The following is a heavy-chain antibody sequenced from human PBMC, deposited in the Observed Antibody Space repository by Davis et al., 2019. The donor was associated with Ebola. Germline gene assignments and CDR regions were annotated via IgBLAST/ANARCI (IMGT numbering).Heavy chain of an antibody. V-gene: IGHV1-58*01. D-gene: IGHD4-11*01. Sequence: AASVKVSCKASGFTFSSSAVQWVRQARGQRLEWIGWIVIGSGHTNYAQKFQERVTITRDMSTNTVYMELNSLTAGDTATYYCLTVGQGGSWGQGTLVTVSP. J-gene: IGHJ5*02. CDR1: GFTFSSSA. CDR2: IVIGSGHT. CDR3: LTVGQGGS.